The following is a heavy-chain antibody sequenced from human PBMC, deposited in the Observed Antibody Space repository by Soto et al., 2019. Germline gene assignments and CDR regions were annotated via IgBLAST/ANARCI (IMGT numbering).Heavy chain of an antibody. Sequence: GGSLRLSCAASGFSFSDYAMTWVRQAPGKGLQWVSVISESGGSTHYAESVRGRFTISRDNSENTLYLRMNSLRDDDTAVYFCAKRSPYSTGWYSPIFDYWGQGALVTVSS. CDR1: GFSFSDYA. J-gene: IGHJ4*02. CDR2: ISESGGST. V-gene: IGHV3-23*01. D-gene: IGHD6-13*01. CDR3: AKRSPYSTGWYSPIFDY.